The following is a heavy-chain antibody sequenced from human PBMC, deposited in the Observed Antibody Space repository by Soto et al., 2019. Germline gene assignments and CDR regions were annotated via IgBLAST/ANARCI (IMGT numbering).Heavy chain of an antibody. J-gene: IGHJ6*02. Sequence: PGESLKISCEGSGYSFTSYWIGWVRQMPGKGLEWMGIIYPGDSDTRYSPSFQGQVTISADKSISTAYLQWSSLKASDTAMYYCASYGVATPYYCGMDVWGQGTTVTVSS. V-gene: IGHV5-51*01. CDR1: GYSFTSYW. CDR3: ASYGVATPYYCGMDV. CDR2: IYPGDSDT. D-gene: IGHD2-15*01.